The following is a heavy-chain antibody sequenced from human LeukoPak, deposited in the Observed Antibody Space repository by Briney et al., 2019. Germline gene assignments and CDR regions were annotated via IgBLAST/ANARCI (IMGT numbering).Heavy chain of an antibody. V-gene: IGHV4-30-2*01. CDR3: AREGAGSREWYYFDY. D-gene: IGHD3-3*01. Sequence: SETLSLTCAVSGGSISSGGYSWSWIRQPPGKGLEGIGYIYHSGSTYYNPSLKSRVTISVDRSKNQFSLKLSSVTAADTAVYYCAREGAGSREWYYFDYWGQGTLVTVSS. CDR2: IYHSGST. J-gene: IGHJ4*02. CDR1: GGSISSGGYS.